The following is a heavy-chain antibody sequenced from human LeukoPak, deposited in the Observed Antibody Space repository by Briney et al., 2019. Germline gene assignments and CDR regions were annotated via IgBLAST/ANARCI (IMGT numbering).Heavy chain of an antibody. D-gene: IGHD6-13*01. Sequence: SQTLSLTCTVSGGSISSGGYYWSWIRQHPGKGLEWIGYIYYSGSTYYNPSLKSRVTISVDTSKNQFSLKLSSVTAADTAVYYCAREKKQPAPHWDYWGQGTLVTVPS. CDR2: IYYSGST. V-gene: IGHV4-31*03. CDR3: AREKKQPAPHWDY. CDR1: GGSISSGGYY. J-gene: IGHJ4*02.